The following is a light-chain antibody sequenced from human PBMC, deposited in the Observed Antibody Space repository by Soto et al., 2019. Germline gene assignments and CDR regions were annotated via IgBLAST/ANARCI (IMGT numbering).Light chain of an antibody. CDR2: DAS. CDR3: QHCVTAPLA. CDR1: QSLSKNY. J-gene: IGKJ1*01. Sequence: EIVLTQSPGTLSLSPGERATLSCRASQSLSKNYLAWYQHKPGQAPRLLIHDASNRPTGIPDTFSGSGSGTDFSLTIRSLEPEDSAVYYCQHCVTAPLAFGPGTKVE. V-gene: IGKV3-20*01.